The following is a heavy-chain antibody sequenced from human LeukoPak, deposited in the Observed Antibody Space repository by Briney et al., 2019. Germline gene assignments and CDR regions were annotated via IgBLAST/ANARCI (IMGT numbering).Heavy chain of an antibody. CDR2: IYYSGST. Sequence: SETLSLTCTVSGGSISSYYWSWIRQPPGKGLEWIGYIYYSGSTNYNPSLKSRVTISVDTSKNQFSLKLSSVTAADTAVYYCARWVAPGPFDYWGQGTLVTVSS. CDR1: GGSISSYY. V-gene: IGHV4-59*01. J-gene: IGHJ4*02. CDR3: ARWVAPGPFDY. D-gene: IGHD1-14*01.